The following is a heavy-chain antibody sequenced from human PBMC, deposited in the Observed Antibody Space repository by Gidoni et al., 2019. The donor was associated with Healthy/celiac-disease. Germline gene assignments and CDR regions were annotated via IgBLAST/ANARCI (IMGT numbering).Heavy chain of an antibody. V-gene: IGHV1-69*06. Sequence: QVQLVQSGAEVKKPGSSVKVSCKASGGTFSSYAISWVRQAPGQWLEWLGGIIPIVGTANYAQKFQGRVTITADKSTSTAYMELSSLRSEDTAVYYCARDSTMVRGVIPNWFDPWGQGTLVTVSS. D-gene: IGHD3-10*01. J-gene: IGHJ5*02. CDR3: ARDSTMVRGVIPNWFDP. CDR1: GGTFSSYA. CDR2: IIPIVGTA.